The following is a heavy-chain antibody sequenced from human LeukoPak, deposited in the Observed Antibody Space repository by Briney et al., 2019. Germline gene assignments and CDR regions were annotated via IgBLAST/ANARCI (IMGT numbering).Heavy chain of an antibody. CDR3: ARQFRGITGTSDAFDI. CDR1: GGSMSSSSYY. Sequence: SETLSLTCTVSGGSMSSSSYYWGWIRQPPGEGLEGIGSIYDSGSTYYNPYLKGRVTISVDTSKNQFSLKLRSVTAADTAVYYCARQFRGITGTSDAFDIWGQGTMVTVSS. J-gene: IGHJ3*02. V-gene: IGHV4-39*01. D-gene: IGHD1-20*01. CDR2: IYDSGST.